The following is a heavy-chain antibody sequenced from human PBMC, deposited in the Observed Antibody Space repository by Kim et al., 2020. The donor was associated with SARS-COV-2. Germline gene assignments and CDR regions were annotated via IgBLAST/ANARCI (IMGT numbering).Heavy chain of an antibody. J-gene: IGHJ6*02. CDR3: ARGRVGVVPAPVLGLGPFYEYFILEV. D-gene: IGHD2-2*01. CDR2: ITDSGST. Sequence: SETLSLTCAVYGGSFSGHSWSWVCQPPGQGLEWIGEITDSGSTKYNPSLKSRLTISLDVSKNQFSLKLTSVTAADRGLYYCARGRVGVVPAPVLGLGPFYEYFILEVWGHGTTVTVSS. CDR1: GGSFSGHS. V-gene: IGHV4-34*01.